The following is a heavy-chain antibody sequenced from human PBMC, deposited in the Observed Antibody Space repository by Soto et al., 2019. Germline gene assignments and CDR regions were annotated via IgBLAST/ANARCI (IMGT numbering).Heavy chain of an antibody. CDR1: VGSISSYY. D-gene: IGHD4-17*01. V-gene: IGHV4-59*08. Sequence: PSETLSLTCTVSVGSISSYYWSWIRQPPGKGLEWIGYIYYSGSTNYNPSLKSRVTISVDTSKNQFSLKLSSVTAADTAVYYCARASTVTTRGSRNNWFDPWGQGTLVTVSS. J-gene: IGHJ5*02. CDR2: IYYSGST. CDR3: ARASTVTTRGSRNNWFDP.